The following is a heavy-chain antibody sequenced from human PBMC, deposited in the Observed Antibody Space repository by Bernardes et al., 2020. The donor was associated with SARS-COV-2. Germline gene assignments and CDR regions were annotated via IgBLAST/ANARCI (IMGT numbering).Heavy chain of an antibody. CDR2: ISWDGGST. Sequence: GGSLRLSCAASGFTFDDYTMHWVRQAPGRGLEWVSLISWDGGSTDYADSVNGRFTISRDNSKNSLYLQMDSLRTDDTALCYCAKGIHSGGYGAYFDSWGQGTMVIGS. D-gene: IGHD1-26*01. CDR1: GFTFDDYT. J-gene: IGHJ4*02. CDR3: AKGIHSGGYGAYFDS. V-gene: IGHV3-43*01.